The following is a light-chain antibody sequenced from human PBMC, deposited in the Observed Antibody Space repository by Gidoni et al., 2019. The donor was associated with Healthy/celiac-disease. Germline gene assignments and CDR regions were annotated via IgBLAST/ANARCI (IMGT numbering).Light chain of an antibody. CDR1: QSVFYSSNNKNY. CDR2: WAS. Sequence: IVMTHSPHSLPVSLGERATLNCTSSQSVFYSSNNKNYLAWYQQKPGQPPKLLIYWASTREPGVPDRFSGSGSGTDFTLTISSLQAEDVAVYYCQQYDSTPQTFXXXTKLEIK. CDR3: QQYDSTPQT. J-gene: IGKJ2*01. V-gene: IGKV4-1*01.